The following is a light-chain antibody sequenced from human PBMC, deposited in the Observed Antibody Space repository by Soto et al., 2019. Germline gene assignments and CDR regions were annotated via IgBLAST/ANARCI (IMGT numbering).Light chain of an antibody. CDR2: SNN. CDR1: RSNIGSNT. CDR3: AVWDETLIEV. J-gene: IGLJ1*01. V-gene: IGLV1-44*01. Sequence: QSVLTQPPSASGTPGQRVTISCSGSRSNIGSNTVNWYQQLPGSAPKLLIYSNNQRPSGVPDRFSGSKSGTSASLAISGLQSEDEADYFCAVWDETLIEVFGTGTKVTVL.